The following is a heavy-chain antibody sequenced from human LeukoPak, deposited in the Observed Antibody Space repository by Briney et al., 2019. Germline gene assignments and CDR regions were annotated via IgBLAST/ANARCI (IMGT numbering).Heavy chain of an antibody. CDR2: IKSKTDGGTT. Sequence: GGSLRLSCAASGFTFSNAWMSWVRQAPGKGLEWVGRIKSKTDGGTTDYAAPVKGRFTISRDDSKNTLYLQMNSLKTEDTAVYYCTSPQEYYYDSSGYFAFDIWGKGTMVTVSS. J-gene: IGHJ3*02. CDR3: TSPQEYYYDSSGYFAFDI. D-gene: IGHD3-22*01. CDR1: GFTFSNAW. V-gene: IGHV3-15*01.